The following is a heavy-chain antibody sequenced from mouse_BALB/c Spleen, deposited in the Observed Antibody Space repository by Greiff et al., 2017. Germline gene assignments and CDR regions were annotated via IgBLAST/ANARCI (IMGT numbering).Heavy chain of an antibody. D-gene: IGHD1-1*01. CDR2: ISSGGSYT. V-gene: IGHV5-6*01. CDR1: GFTFSSYG. J-gene: IGHJ4*01. CDR3: ARHLFTTVVDYYAMDY. Sequence: EVQVVESGGDLVKPGGSLKLSCAASGFTFSSYGMSWVRQTPDKRLEWVATISSGGSYTYYPDSVKGRFTISRDNAKNTLYLQMSSLKSEDTAMYYCARHLFTTVVDYYAMDYWGQGTSVTVSS.